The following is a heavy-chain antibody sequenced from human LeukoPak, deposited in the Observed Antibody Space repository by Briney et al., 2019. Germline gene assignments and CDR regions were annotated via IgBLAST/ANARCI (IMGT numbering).Heavy chain of an antibody. D-gene: IGHD1-26*01. Sequence: GGSLRLSCAASGFTFSSYAMHWVRQAPGKGLEWVAVISYDGSNKYYADSVKGRFTISRDSSKNTLFLHMNTLRAEDTSIYYCAKDRTVGASYWYFDLWGRGTLVTVSS. CDR1: GFTFSSYA. J-gene: IGHJ2*01. V-gene: IGHV3-30*04. CDR2: ISYDGSNK. CDR3: AKDRTVGASYWYFDL.